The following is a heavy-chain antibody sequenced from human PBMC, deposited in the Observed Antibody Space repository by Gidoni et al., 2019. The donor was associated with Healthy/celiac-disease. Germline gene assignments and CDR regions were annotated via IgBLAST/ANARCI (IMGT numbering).Heavy chain of an antibody. Sequence: QVPLQESGPGLVKPSETLSLPCPVSGGSISSYYWCWIRQPAGKGLEWIGRIYTSGSTIYNPSLKSRVTMSVDTSKNQFSLKLSAVTAADTAVYYCARGSGDYYYCYMDVWGKGTTVTVSS. V-gene: IGHV4-4*07. J-gene: IGHJ6*03. D-gene: IGHD1-26*01. CDR3: ARGSGDYYYCYMDV. CDR1: GGSISSYY. CDR2: IYTSGST.